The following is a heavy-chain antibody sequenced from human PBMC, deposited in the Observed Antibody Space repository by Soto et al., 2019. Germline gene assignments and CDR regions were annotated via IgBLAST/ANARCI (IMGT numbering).Heavy chain of an antibody. D-gene: IGHD7-27*01. CDR1: GFIFRSYG. Sequence: GGSLRLSCAASGFIFRSYGMSWGRQAPGKGLEWVSAISGSGDSPYYADSVKGRFTVSRDNSKNTLYLQMTSLRAEDTAVYYCAKATWGYWYFDLWGRGTLVTVSS. V-gene: IGHV3-23*01. CDR3: AKATWGYWYFDL. J-gene: IGHJ2*01. CDR2: ISGSGDSP.